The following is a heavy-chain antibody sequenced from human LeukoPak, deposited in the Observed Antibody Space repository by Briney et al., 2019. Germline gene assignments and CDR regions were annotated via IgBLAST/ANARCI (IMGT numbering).Heavy chain of an antibody. CDR3: ARLNVDWGFSFDY. V-gene: IGHV4-39*01. J-gene: IGHJ4*02. D-gene: IGHD7-27*01. CDR2: IYHSGST. CDR1: GGSISSGNRH. Sequence: TSETLSLTCTVSGGSISSGNRHWGWIRQPPGKGLEWIGTIYHSGSTYFNASLTSRVTISVDTSKNQFSLKLRSVTAADTAVYYCARLNVDWGFSFDYWGQGTLVTVSS.